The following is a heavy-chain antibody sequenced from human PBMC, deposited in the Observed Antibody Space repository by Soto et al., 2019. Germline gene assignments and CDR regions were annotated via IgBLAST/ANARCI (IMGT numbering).Heavy chain of an antibody. CDR1: GFTFSSYG. D-gene: IGHD5-18*01. Sequence: QVQLVESGGGVVQPGRSLRLSCAASGFTFSSYGMHWVRQAPGKGLEWVAVISYDGSNKYYADSVKGRFTISRDNSKNTLYLQMNSLRAEDTAVYYCAKDRGWIQLWSGLLDYWGQGTLVTVSS. J-gene: IGHJ4*02. V-gene: IGHV3-30*18. CDR3: AKDRGWIQLWSGLLDY. CDR2: ISYDGSNK.